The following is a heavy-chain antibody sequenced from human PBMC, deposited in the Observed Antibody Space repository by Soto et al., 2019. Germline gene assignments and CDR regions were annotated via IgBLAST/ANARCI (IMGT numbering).Heavy chain of an antibody. CDR2: IHRNGAST. V-gene: IGHV3-23*01. CDR1: GFSFSDFG. J-gene: IGHJ4*02. CDR3: AKDHSTGSADF. D-gene: IGHD3-9*01. Sequence: AGGSLRLSCAASGFSFSDFGMTWVRQAPGKGLEWVSTIHRNGASTHYADSVKGRFTISRDNSKDTLYLEMNSLRAEDTAVYFCAKDHSTGSADFWGQGTLVTVS.